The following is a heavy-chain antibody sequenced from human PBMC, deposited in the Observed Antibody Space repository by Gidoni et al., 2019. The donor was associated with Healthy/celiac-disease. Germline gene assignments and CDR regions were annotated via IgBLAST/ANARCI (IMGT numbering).Heavy chain of an antibody. J-gene: IGHJ6*02. Sequence: QVQLQQWGAGLLKPSETLSLTCAVYGGSFSGYYWSWIRQPPGKGLEWIGEINHSGSTNYNPSLKSRVTISVDTSKNQFSLKLSSVTAADTAVYYCARNGVNDYGDYGDYYYGMDVWGQGTTVTVSS. D-gene: IGHD4-17*01. CDR1: GGSFSGYY. CDR3: ARNGVNDYGDYGDYYYGMDV. V-gene: IGHV4-34*01. CDR2: INHSGST.